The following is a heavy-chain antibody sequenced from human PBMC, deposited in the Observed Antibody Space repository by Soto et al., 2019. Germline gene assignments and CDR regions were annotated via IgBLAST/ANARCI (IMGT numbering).Heavy chain of an antibody. D-gene: IGHD3-3*01. J-gene: IGHJ6*02. CDR2: IIPIFGTA. CDR3: ARVRVYDFWSGYQKYYYGMDV. CDR1: GGTFSSYA. V-gene: IGHV1-69*13. Sequence: PGASVKVSCKASGGTFSSYAISWVRQAPGQGLEWMGGIIPIFGTANYAQKFQGRVTITADESTSTAYMELSSLRSEDTAVYYCARVRVYDFWSGYQKYYYGMDVWGQGTTVTVSS.